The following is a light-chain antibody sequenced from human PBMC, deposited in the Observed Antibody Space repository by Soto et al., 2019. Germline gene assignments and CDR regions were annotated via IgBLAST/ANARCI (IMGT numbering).Light chain of an antibody. CDR2: KAS. Sequence: DIQMTQSPSTLSASVGDRVTITCRASQSISSWLAWYQQKPGKAPKLLIYKASSLESGVPSRFSGSGSGTEFTLNISSLQPDDFATYYCQQYNSYSTYTFGQGTKLEIK. CDR1: QSISSW. CDR3: QQYNSYSTYT. J-gene: IGKJ2*01. V-gene: IGKV1-5*03.